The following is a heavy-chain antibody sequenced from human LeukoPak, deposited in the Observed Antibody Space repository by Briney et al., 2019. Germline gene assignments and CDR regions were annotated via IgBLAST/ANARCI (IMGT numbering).Heavy chain of an antibody. CDR2: ISPYNGNT. J-gene: IGHJ4*02. CDR3: ARRKGSEVPGNDY. V-gene: IGHV1-18*01. D-gene: IGHD1-1*01. Sequence: SVKVSCKASGYIFSNFAITWVRQAPGEGLEWVGWISPYNGNTNYSPKLQGRVTLTTDTSTSTAYMELRSLRSDDTAVYYCARRKGSEVPGNDYWGQGTLVTVSS. CDR1: GYIFSNFA.